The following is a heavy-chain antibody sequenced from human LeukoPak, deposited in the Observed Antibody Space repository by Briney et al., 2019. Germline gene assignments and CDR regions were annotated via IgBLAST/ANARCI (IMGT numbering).Heavy chain of an antibody. J-gene: IGHJ4*02. CDR3: AVSGMGYRRTSCYSH. CDR1: GFTFSSYS. V-gene: IGHV3-21*01. D-gene: IGHD2-2*01. CDR2: ISSSSSYI. Sequence: GGSLRLSCAASGFTFSSYSMNCVRQAPGKGLEWVSSISSSSSYIYYADSVKGRFTISRDNAKNSVYLQMNSLRAEDTAVYYCAVSGMGYRRTSCYSHWGQGTLVTVSS.